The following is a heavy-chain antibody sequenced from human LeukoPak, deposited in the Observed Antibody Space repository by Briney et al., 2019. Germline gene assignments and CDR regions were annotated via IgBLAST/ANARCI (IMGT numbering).Heavy chain of an antibody. CDR2: INAYNVNT. CDR3: ARAGGSRWYGGAYFDY. J-gene: IGHJ4*02. CDR1: GYPFSAYG. D-gene: IGHD6-19*01. Sequence: ASVKVSCKTSGYPFSAYGLAWVRQAPAQGLEWMGWINAYNVNTNYAENLQGRVTFTTDTSTSTAYMEMRSLRSDDTAVYYCARAGGSRWYGGAYFDYWGQGTLVTISS. V-gene: IGHV1-18*01.